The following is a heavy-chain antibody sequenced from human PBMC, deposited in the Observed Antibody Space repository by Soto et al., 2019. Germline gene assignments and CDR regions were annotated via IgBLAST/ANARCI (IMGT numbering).Heavy chain of an antibody. CDR2: IYPGDSDT. J-gene: IGHJ4*02. CDR1: GYSFTNYW. D-gene: IGHD2-2*02. Sequence: PGESLKISCTASGYSFTNYWIGWVRQRPGKGLEWMGTIYPGDSDTRYSPSFQGQVTISADKSINTAYLQWSTLKASDTAMYFCARHFACSTTSCYMDYWAQGSLVTVSS. CDR3: ARHFACSTTSCYMDY. V-gene: IGHV5-51*01.